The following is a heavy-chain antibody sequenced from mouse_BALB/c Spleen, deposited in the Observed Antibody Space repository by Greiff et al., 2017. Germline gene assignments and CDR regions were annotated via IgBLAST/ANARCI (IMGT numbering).Heavy chain of an antibody. CDR2: ILPGSGST. V-gene: IGHV1-9*01. CDR3: ARRGLQFFYYAMDY. J-gene: IGHJ4*01. Sequence: VKLQQSGAELMKPGASVKISCKATGYTFSSYWIEWVKQRPGHGLEWIGEILPGSGSTNYNEKFKGKATFTADTSSNTAYMQLSSLTSEDSAVYYCARRGLQFFYYAMDYWGQGTSVTVSS. CDR1: GYTFSSYW. D-gene: IGHD2-4*01.